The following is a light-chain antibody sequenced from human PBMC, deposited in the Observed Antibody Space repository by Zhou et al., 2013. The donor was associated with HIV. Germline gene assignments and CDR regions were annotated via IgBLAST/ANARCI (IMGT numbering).Light chain of an antibody. J-gene: IGKJ4*01. CDR3: QQRSTWPLT. Sequence: EIVLTQSPATLSLSPGERATLSCRASQSVDSYLAWYQQKPGQAPRLLIYDTSNRATGIPARFSGSGSGADFTLTISGLEPEDFAVYYCQQRSTWPLTFGGGPRWRS. CDR2: DTS. CDR1: QSVDSY. V-gene: IGKV3-11*01.